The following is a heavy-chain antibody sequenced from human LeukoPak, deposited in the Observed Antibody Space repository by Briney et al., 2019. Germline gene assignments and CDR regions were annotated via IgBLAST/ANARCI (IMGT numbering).Heavy chain of an antibody. CDR1: GFTFSSYA. CDR3: AKDRSGWRGDFDY. V-gene: IGHV3-23*01. CDR2: ISDGGDST. J-gene: IGHJ4*02. Sequence: PGGSLRLSCAASGFTFSSYAMSWVRQAPGKGLEWVSAISDGGDSTYYADSVKGRFTISRDNSKNTLYLQMNSLRAEDTAVYYCAKDRSGWRGDFDYWGQGTLVTVSS. D-gene: IGHD6-19*01.